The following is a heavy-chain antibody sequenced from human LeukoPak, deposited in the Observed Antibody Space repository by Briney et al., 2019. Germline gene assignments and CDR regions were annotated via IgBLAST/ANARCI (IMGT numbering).Heavy chain of an antibody. D-gene: IGHD6-13*01. CDR3: ARDRSRPAARAAFEI. Sequence: SVKVSCKASGGTFSSYAISWVRQAPGQGLEWMGGIIPIFGTANYAQKFQGRVTITADESTSTAYMELSSLRSEDTAVYYCARDRSRPAARAAFEIWGQGTMVTVSS. CDR1: GGTFSSYA. V-gene: IGHV1-69*13. J-gene: IGHJ3*02. CDR2: IIPIFGTA.